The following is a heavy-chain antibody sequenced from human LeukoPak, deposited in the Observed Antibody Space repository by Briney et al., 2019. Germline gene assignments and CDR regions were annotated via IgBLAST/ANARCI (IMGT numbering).Heavy chain of an antibody. CDR3: ARHVRGYPVLNFDY. D-gene: IGHD5-12*01. CDR1: GGSISSGGYS. CDR2: IYYSGST. J-gene: IGHJ4*02. V-gene: IGHV4-30-2*01. Sequence: PSQTLSLTCAVSGGSISSGGYSWSWIRQPPGKGLEWIGYIYYSGSTNYNPSLKSRVTISVDTSKNQFSLKLSSVTAADTAVYYCARHVRGYPVLNFDYWGQGTLVTVSS.